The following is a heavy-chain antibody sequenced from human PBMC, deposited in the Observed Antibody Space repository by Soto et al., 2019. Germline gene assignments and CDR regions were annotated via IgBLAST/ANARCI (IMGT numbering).Heavy chain of an antibody. CDR3: ARKDKSGYFNWFDP. CDR2: IFPSDSDT. CDR1: GYRFTSYW. V-gene: IGHV5-51*01. Sequence: GESLRINVRPSGYRFTSYWIDWVSQMPGKGLEWMGIIFPSDSDTRYSPSFQGQVTISADRSTSTVFLQWASLKASDTAVYFCARKDKSGYFNWFDPWGQGTLVPVSS. D-gene: IGHD3-22*01. J-gene: IGHJ5*02.